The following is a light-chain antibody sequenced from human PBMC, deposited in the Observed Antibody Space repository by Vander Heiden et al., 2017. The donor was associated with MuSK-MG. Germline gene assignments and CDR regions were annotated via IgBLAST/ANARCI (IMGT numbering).Light chain of an antibody. J-gene: IGKJ2*01. CDR2: GAS. V-gene: IGKV3-20*01. CDR1: QSVSSTY. Sequence: DIVLTHSPGTLSFSPGERASLSCRASQSVSSTYIAWYRQKHGQAPRLRIYGASTRATGIPDRFSGSGSGTDFTLTISRLEPEDCAVYYCQQDGSSPYTFGQGTKLXIK. CDR3: QQDGSSPYT.